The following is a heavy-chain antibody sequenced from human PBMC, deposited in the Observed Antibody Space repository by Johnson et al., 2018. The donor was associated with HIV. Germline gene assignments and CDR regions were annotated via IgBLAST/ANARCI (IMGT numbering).Heavy chain of an antibody. D-gene: IGHD6-13*01. CDR3: ARGGIAAKEPWRAFDI. Sequence: QVQLVESGGGVVQPGRSLSLSCAASGCTFSSYAMHWVRQAPGKGLEWVAVISYDGSNKYYADSVKGRFTISRDNSKNTLYLQMNSLRAEDTAVYYCARGGIAAKEPWRAFDIWGQGTMVTVSS. J-gene: IGHJ3*02. V-gene: IGHV3-30*04. CDR2: ISYDGSNK. CDR1: GCTFSSYA.